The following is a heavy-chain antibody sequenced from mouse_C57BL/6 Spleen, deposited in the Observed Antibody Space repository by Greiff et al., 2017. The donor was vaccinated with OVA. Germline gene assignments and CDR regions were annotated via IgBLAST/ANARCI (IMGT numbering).Heavy chain of an antibody. V-gene: IGHV1-55*01. J-gene: IGHJ4*01. CDR1: GYTFTSYW. CDR3: ARNGGVYYGNYEAMDY. Sequence: QVQLQQPGAELVKPGASVKMSCKASGYTFTSYWITWVKQRPGQGLEWIGDIYPGSGSTNYNEKFKSKATLTVDTSSSTAYMQLSSLTSEDSAVYYCARNGGVYYGNYEAMDYWGQGTSVTVSS. CDR2: IYPGSGST. D-gene: IGHD2-1*01.